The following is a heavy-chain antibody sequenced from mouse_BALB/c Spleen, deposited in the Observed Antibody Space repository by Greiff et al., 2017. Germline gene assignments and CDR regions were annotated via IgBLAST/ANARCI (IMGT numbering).Heavy chain of an antibody. CDR2: ISSGGSYT. J-gene: IGHJ4*01. D-gene: IGHD2-10*02. CDR3: AREGLYGNYNYYAMDY. V-gene: IGHV5-9-4*01. CDR1: GFTFSSYA. Sequence: EVKVVESGGGLVKPGGSLKLSCAASGFTFSSYAMSWVRQSPEKRLEWVAEISSGGSYTYYPDTVTGRFTISRDNAKNTLYLEMSSLRSEDTAMYYCAREGLYGNYNYYAMDYWGQGTSVTVSS.